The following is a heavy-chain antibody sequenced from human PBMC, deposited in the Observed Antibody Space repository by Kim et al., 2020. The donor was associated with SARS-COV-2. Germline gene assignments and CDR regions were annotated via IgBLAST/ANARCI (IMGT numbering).Heavy chain of an antibody. CDR2: IYYTGTS. CDR1: GDSISNTNYY. CDR3: TRETGGSSAAS. J-gene: IGHJ4*02. D-gene: IGHD6-6*01. Sequence: SETLSLTCTVSGDSISNTNYYWAWVRQPPGKGLEWISSIYYTGTSFYKPSLKSRVTISVDTSKNHFSLKVNSVTAADTAVYYCTRETGGSSAASWGQGIL. V-gene: IGHV4-39*02.